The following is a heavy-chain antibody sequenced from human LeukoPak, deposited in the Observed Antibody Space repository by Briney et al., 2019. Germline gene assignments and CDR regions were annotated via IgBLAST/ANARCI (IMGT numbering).Heavy chain of an antibody. V-gene: IGHV3-74*01. CDR2: INSDGSST. Sequence: GGSLRLSCAASGFPFSSYWMHWVRQAPGKGLVWVSRINSDGSSTSYTDSVKGRFTISRDNAKNTLYLQMNSLRAEDTAVYYCAKVSGWYQSFDYWGQGTLVTVSS. CDR1: GFPFSSYW. CDR3: AKVSGWYQSFDY. D-gene: IGHD6-19*01. J-gene: IGHJ4*02.